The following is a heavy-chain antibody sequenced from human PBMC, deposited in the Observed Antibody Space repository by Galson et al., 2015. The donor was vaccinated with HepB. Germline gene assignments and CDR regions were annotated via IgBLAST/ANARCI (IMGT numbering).Heavy chain of an antibody. J-gene: IGHJ4*02. CDR2: ISVSGGST. Sequence: SLRLSCAASGFTFRSHAMNWVRQAPGKGLECVSAISVSGGSTDYADSVRGRFTISRDNSDNMLYLQMNNLRAEDTAVYYCAKGTTNIDSWGQGIQVTVSS. CDR3: AKGTTNIDS. D-gene: IGHD1-1*01. CDR1: GFTFRSHA. V-gene: IGHV3-23*01.